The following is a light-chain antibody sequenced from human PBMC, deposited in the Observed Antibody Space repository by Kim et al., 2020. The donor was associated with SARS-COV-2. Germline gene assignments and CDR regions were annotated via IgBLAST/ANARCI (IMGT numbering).Light chain of an antibody. CDR3: HQYNNWPRT. J-gene: IGKJ5*01. CDR2: GAS. CDR1: QSVSSN. V-gene: IGKV3-15*01. Sequence: EIVMTQSPATLSVSPGERATLSCRASQSVSSNLAWYQQKPGQPPRLLIYGASTRATGIPARFSGSGSGTEFTLTISSLQSEDFAVYYCHQYNNWPRTFGQGRR.